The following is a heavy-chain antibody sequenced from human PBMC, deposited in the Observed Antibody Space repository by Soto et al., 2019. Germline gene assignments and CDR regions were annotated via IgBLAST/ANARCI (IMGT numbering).Heavy chain of an antibody. V-gene: IGHV3-23*01. CDR1: GFTFSNYA. CDR3: AKDTSNWNYGHFDY. J-gene: IGHJ4*02. D-gene: IGHD1-7*01. Sequence: DVQLLESGGGLVQPGGSLRLSCAGSGFTFSNYAMSWVRQAPGKGLEWVSAISGGGVSTYYADSVKGRFTISRDNSKNTLYLQMNSLRADDTAVYYCAKDTSNWNYGHFDYWGQGTLVTVSS. CDR2: ISGGGVST.